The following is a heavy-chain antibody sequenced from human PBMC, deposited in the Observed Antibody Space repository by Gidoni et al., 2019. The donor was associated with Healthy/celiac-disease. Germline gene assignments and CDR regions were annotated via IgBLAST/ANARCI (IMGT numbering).Heavy chain of an antibody. D-gene: IGHD3-22*01. Sequence: QAQLQDSGPGLVKPSETLSLTCTVSGGSISSYYRRWIRQPAGKGLEWIRRIYTSGSTNYNPSLKSRVTMSGDTSKNQFSLKLSSVTAADTAVYYCARDGDYDSSGSMDYWGQGTLVTVSS. CDR1: GGSISSYY. CDR2: IYTSGST. J-gene: IGHJ4*02. CDR3: ARDGDYDSSGSMDY. V-gene: IGHV4-4*07.